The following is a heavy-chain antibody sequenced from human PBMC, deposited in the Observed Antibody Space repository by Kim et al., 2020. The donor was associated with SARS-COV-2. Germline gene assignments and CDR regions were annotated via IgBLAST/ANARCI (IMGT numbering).Heavy chain of an antibody. J-gene: IGHJ5*02. CDR3: AKDPKVGIDP. D-gene: IGHD7-27*01. Sequence: NKYYADSVKGRFTISRDNSKNTLYLQMNSLRAEDTAMYYCAKDPKVGIDPWGQGTLVTVSS. CDR2: NK. V-gene: IGHV3-30*02.